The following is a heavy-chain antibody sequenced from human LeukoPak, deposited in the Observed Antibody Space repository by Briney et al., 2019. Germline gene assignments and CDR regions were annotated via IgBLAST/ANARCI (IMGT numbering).Heavy chain of an antibody. CDR2: ISCSGGSA. V-gene: IGHV3-23*01. CDR3: AKDPPRITIFGVVIVSAFDI. D-gene: IGHD3-3*01. CDR1: GFTFSSYA. J-gene: IGHJ3*02. Sequence: GGSLRLSCAASGFTFSSYAMSWVRQAPGKGLEGVSAISCSGGSAYYAAAVKGRFTISRDKSQDTLYLQMNSMSAEDTAVYYCAKDPPRITIFGVVIVSAFDIWGQGTMVTVSS.